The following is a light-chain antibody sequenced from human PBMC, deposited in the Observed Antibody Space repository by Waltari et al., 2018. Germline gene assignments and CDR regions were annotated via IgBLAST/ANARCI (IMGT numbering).Light chain of an antibody. CDR3: SSCTTSTTLVV. V-gene: IGLV2-14*03. Sequence: QSALTQPASVSGSPGQTITISCTGTRSDIGSYSYVSWYQQHPGKAPKLIIYGVSSLPSGVSNRFSGSKSGNTASLSISGLQAEDEADYYCSSCTTSTTLVVFGGGTKVTVL. J-gene: IGLJ2*01. CDR2: GVS. CDR1: RSDIGSYSY.